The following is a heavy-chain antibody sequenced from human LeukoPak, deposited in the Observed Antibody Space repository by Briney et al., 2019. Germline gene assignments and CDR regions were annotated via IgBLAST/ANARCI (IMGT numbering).Heavy chain of an antibody. D-gene: IGHD6-19*01. J-gene: IGHJ4*02. CDR3: AKDAVAGIAPNLDY. V-gene: IGHV3-23*01. CDR2: VSRSGGAT. CDR1: GFSFTSYA. Sequence: GGSLRLSCAASGFSFTSYAMSWVRQAQGKGLEWVSAVSRSGGATYYADSVKGRFTTSRDNSKSTVYLEMNSLRAEDTAVYYCAKDAVAGIAPNLDYWGQGTLVTVSS.